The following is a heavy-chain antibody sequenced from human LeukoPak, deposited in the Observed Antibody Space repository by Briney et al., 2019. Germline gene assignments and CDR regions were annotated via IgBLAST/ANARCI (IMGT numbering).Heavy chain of an antibody. CDR2: IYFTGST. D-gene: IGHD3-10*01. V-gene: IGHV4-39*07. J-gene: IGHJ4*02. Sequence: RPSETLSLTCTVSGDSVSSSSYYWGWIRQPPGKGLEWIGSIYFTGSTYYNPSLKSRVTISVDTSKNQFSLKLSSVTAADTAVYYCASLPYGSGSYWGYWGQGTLVTVSS. CDR1: GDSVSSSSYY. CDR3: ASLPYGSGSYWGY.